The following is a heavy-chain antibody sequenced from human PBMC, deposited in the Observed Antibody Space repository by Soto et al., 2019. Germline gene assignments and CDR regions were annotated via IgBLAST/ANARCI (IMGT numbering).Heavy chain of an antibody. D-gene: IGHD1-26*01. CDR1: GFTFSSYG. J-gene: IGHJ6*02. V-gene: IGHV3-33*01. CDR3: ARDILELPNYYYYGMDV. CDR2: IWYDGSNK. Sequence: PGGSLRLSCAASGFTFSSYGMHWVRQAPGKGLEWVAVIWYDGSNKYYADSVKGRFTISRDNSKNTLYLQMNSLRAEDTAVYYCARDILELPNYYYYGMDVWGQGTTVTVSS.